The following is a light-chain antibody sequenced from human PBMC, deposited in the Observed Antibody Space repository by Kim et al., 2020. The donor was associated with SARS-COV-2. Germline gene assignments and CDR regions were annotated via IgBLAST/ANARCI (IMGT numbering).Light chain of an antibody. J-gene: IGKJ4*01. CDR2: DAS. Sequence: ASVGDRVIITCKASQDINNYLNWYQQKPVHAPKLLIHDASNLEAGVPSRFSGSGSGTHFTFTISSLQPEDLATYYCQQFDDLPGTFGGGTKVDIK. CDR3: QQFDDLPGT. CDR1: QDINNY. V-gene: IGKV1-33*01.